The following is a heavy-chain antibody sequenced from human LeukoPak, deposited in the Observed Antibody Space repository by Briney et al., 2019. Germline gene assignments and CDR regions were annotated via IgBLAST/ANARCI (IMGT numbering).Heavy chain of an antibody. D-gene: IGHD3-22*01. CDR2: IWYDGTNK. CDR1: GFTFSSYG. V-gene: IGHV3-33*01. J-gene: IGHJ4*02. Sequence: GRSLRLSCAASGFTFSSYGMHWVRQAPGKGLEWVAVIWYDGTNKYYADSVKGRFTISRDNSKNTLYLQMNSLRAEDTAVYYCARGHYYDSSGYLNWGQGTLVTVSS. CDR3: ARGHYYDSSGYLN.